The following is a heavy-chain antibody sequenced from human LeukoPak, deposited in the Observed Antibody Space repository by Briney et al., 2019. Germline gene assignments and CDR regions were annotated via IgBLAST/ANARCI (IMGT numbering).Heavy chain of an antibody. D-gene: IGHD3-16*01. CDR3: AGDPDEGGGSRFGY. V-gene: IGHV3-74*01. CDR1: GFTFSSYW. Sequence: GGSLRLSCVASGFTFSSYWMHWVRQAPEKGLVWVSRIKSDGSSTSYADSVKGRFTISRDNVKNTLYLQMNSLRGEDTAVYYFAGDPDEGGGSRFGYWGQGSLVPVP. J-gene: IGHJ4*02. CDR2: IKSDGSST.